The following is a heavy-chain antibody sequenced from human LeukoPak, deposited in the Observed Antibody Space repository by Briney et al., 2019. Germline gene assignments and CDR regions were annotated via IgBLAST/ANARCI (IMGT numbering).Heavy chain of an antibody. D-gene: IGHD3-22*01. CDR3: ASVYDSSGYYPF. J-gene: IGHJ4*02. V-gene: IGHV4-34*01. Sequence: SETLSLTCAVYGGSFSGYYWSWIRQPPGKGLEWIGEINHSGSTNYNPSLKSRVTIPVDTSKSQFSLKLSSVTAADTAVYYCASVYDSSGYYPFWGQGTLITVSS. CDR2: INHSGST. CDR1: GGSFSGYY.